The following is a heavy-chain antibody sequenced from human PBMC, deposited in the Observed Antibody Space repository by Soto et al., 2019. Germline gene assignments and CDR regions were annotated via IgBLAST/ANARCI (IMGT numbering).Heavy chain of an antibody. J-gene: IGHJ4*02. CDR3: AKWSYLDY. V-gene: IGHV3-23*01. CDR1: VFSFASFA. Sequence: GWSLRLSCTTSVFSFASFAMTWVRQAPGKGLEWVATISGSDGKTYYADSVKGRFSISRDTSRNTPYLQMNSLRADDTAIYYCAKWSYLDYWGQGTRVTVSS. CDR2: ISGSDGKT. D-gene: IGHD3-3*01.